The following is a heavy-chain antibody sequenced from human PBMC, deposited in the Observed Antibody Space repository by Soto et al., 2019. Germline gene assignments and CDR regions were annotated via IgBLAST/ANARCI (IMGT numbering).Heavy chain of an antibody. CDR1: GFTFSSYW. Sequence: GGSLRLSCVGSGFTFSSYWMGWVRQTPGKGLEWVATIKADGAEKYYVDSVKGRFTFSRDNAKTSVYLEMNSLRAEDTAVYYCVTAVRGYNANGDLWGQGTTVTVSS. CDR3: VTAVRGYNANGDL. D-gene: IGHD5-12*01. J-gene: IGHJ6*02. CDR2: IKADGAEK. V-gene: IGHV3-7*03.